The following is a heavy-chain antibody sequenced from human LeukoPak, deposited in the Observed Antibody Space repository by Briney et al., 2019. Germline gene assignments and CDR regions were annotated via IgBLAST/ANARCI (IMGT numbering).Heavy chain of an antibody. CDR1: GGSFSGYY. CDR3: AREGTYYYDSSGYSPLDF. D-gene: IGHD3-22*01. V-gene: IGHV4-34*01. CDR2: INHSGST. Sequence: PSETLSLTCAVYGGSFSGYYWSWIRQPPGKGVEWIGEINHSGSTNYNLSLKSRVTISVDTSKNQFSLKLSSVTAADTAVYYCAREGTYYYDSSGYSPLDFWGQGTLVTVSS. J-gene: IGHJ4*02.